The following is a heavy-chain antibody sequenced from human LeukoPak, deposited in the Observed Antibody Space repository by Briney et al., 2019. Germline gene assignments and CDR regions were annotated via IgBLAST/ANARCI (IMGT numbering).Heavy chain of an antibody. CDR3: VRDSRYGSGWFEDGLDF. D-gene: IGHD6-13*01. J-gene: IGHJ6*02. CDR1: GDSVISYY. V-gene: IGHV4-59*02. Sequence: PSETLSLTCTVSGDSVISYYWSWIRQPPGQGLEWLGHINDRGSTNYNPSLQGRVTISIDTSKNQFSLKVNSVTAADTAVYYCVRDSRYGSGWFEDGLDFWGQGTTVTVS. CDR2: INDRGST.